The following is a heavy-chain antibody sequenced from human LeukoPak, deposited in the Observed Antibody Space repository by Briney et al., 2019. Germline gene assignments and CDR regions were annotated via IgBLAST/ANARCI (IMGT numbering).Heavy chain of an antibody. CDR1: GGSISSSSYY. J-gene: IGHJ4*02. D-gene: IGHD1-7*01. CDR2: IYYSGST. CDR3: ARDGRAGTTAR. Sequence: SETLSLTCTVSGGSISSSSYYWGWIRQPPGKGLEWIGSIYYSGSTYYNPSLKSRVTISVDTSKNQFSLKLSSVTAADTAVYYCARDGRAGTTARWGQGTLVTVSP. V-gene: IGHV4-39*07.